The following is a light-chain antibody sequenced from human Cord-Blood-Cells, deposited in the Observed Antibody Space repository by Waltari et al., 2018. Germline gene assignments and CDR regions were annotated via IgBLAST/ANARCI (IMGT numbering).Light chain of an antibody. CDR3: QQYYSTPLT. J-gene: IGKJ4*01. V-gene: IGKV4-1*01. CDR2: WAS. Sequence: DIVMTQSPDSLAVSLGERATINCKSSQSVLYSSNNKNYLAWYQQKPGQPPKLLIYWASTRESGVPDRFSGSGSETEFTLTISSLQAEDVAVYYCQQYYSTPLTFGGGTKVEIK. CDR1: QSVLYSSNNKNY.